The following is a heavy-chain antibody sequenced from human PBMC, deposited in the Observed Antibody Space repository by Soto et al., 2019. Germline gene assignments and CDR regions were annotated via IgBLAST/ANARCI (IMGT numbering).Heavy chain of an antibody. CDR1: GGSLRSYY. D-gene: IGHD3-22*01. Sequence: SDTLSLTCTVSGGSLRSYYWHWIRQSPGRGPECIGYIYYTGSTNYNPSLKSRVTMSLDTSKNQFSLKLSSVTAADTAVYYCVGNYYDSSGYSYVDYWGQGTQVTVSS. J-gene: IGHJ4*02. V-gene: IGHV4-59*08. CDR3: VGNYYDSSGYSYVDY. CDR2: IYYTGST.